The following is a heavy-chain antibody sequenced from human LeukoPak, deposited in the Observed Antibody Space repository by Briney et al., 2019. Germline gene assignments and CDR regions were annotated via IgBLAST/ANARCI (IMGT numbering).Heavy chain of an antibody. CDR1: GFTFSSYT. CDR3: ARDDFGDYVIDY. CDR2: ISSDSSAI. Sequence: GGSLRLSCAASGFTFSSYTMNWVRQAPGKGLEWISFISSDSSAIHYADSVKGRFTISRDNAKNSLYLHMNSLRDEDTAVYYCARDDFGDYVIDYWGQGTLVTVSS. V-gene: IGHV3-48*02. D-gene: IGHD4-17*01. J-gene: IGHJ4*02.